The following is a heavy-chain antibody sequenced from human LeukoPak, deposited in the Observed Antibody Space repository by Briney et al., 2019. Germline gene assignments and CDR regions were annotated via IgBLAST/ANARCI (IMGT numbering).Heavy chain of an antibody. J-gene: IGHJ4*02. Sequence: GGSLRLSCAASGFTFSSYSMNWVRQAPGKGLEWDASISTSNYIYYADSLKGRFTISRDNAKNSLYLQMNSLRAEDTAIYYCAKDGKTRNWNYFQAKPVYWGQGTLVTVSS. CDR3: AKDGKTRNWNYFQAKPVY. CDR2: ISTSNYI. CDR1: GFTFSSYS. V-gene: IGHV3-21*04. D-gene: IGHD1-7*01.